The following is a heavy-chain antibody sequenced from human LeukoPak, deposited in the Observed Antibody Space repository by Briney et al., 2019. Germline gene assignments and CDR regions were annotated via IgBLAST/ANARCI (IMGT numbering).Heavy chain of an antibody. Sequence: SVEVSCKASGGTLSIYGISWVRQAPGQGLEWMGGIIPMFGTANYAQKFQGRVTITADESTSTAYMELSSLRSEDTAIYYCARSLDYYDSSGYYDYWGQGTLVTVSS. CDR3: ARSLDYYDSSGYYDY. J-gene: IGHJ4*02. V-gene: IGHV1-69*01. CDR1: GGTLSIYG. CDR2: IIPMFGTA. D-gene: IGHD3-22*01.